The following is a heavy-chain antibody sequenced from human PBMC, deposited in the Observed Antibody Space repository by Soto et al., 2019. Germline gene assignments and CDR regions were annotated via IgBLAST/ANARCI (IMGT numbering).Heavy chain of an antibody. V-gene: IGHV1-8*01. CDR2: MNPNSGNT. CDR3: ARERSSGAFDI. Sequence: QVQLVQSGAEVKKPGASVKVSCKTSGYTFTSYEINWVRQATGQGLEWMEWMNPNSGNTAYAQKFQGRVTMTRNTALSTAYMELSSLRSEDTAVYYCARERSSGAFDIWGQGTMVTVSS. CDR1: GYTFTSYE. D-gene: IGHD1-26*01. J-gene: IGHJ3*02.